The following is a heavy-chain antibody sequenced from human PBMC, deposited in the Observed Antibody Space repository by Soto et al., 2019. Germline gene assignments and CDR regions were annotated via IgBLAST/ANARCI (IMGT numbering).Heavy chain of an antibody. V-gene: IGHV4-34*01. Sequence: PSETLSLTCAVYGGSFSGYYWSWIRQPPGKGLEWIREINHSGSTNYNPSLKSRVTISVDTSKNQFSLKLSSVTAADTAVYYCARTPDCSSTSCPALIAAAGFFDYWGQGTLVTVSS. J-gene: IGHJ4*02. D-gene: IGHD2-2*01. CDR3: ARTPDCSSTSCPALIAAAGFFDY. CDR1: GGSFSGYY. CDR2: INHSGST.